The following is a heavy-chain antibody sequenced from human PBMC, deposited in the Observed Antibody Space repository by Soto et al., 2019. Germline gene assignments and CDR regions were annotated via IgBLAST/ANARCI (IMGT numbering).Heavy chain of an antibody. J-gene: IGHJ4*02. CDR3: ARDARSSWYFDY. D-gene: IGHD6-13*01. CDR2: IYYSGTT. V-gene: IGHV4-59*01. Sequence: TSETLSLTCTVSGGSISSYYWSWIRQPPGKRLEWIGYIYYSGTTNYNPSLKSRVTISVDTSKNQFSLKLSSVTAADTAVYYCARDARSSWYFDYWGQGTLVTVSS. CDR1: GGSISSYY.